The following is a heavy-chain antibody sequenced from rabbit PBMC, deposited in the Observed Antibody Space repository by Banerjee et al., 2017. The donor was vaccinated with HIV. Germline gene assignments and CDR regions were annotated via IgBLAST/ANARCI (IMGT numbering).Heavy chain of an antibody. Sequence: QEQLVESGGGLVQPEGSLTLTCTASGFSFSSGYDMCWVRQAPGKGLEWIGCIYTGSGITYYASWAKGRFTISRSTGLNTVDLKMTSLTAADTATYFCARDDSGWVPFNLWGPGTLVTVS. V-gene: IGHV1S43*01. J-gene: IGHJ4*01. D-gene: IGHD4-1*01. CDR3: ARDDSGWVPFNL. CDR1: GFSFSSGYD. CDR2: IYTGSGIT.